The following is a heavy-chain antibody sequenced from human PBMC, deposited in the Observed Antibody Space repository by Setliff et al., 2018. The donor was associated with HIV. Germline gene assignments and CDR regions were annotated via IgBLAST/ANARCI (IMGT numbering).Heavy chain of an antibody. CDR2: IYYSGST. Sequence: PSETLSLTCTVSGGSISSSSYYWGWIRQPPGKGLEWIGSIYYSGSTYYNPSLKSRVTISVDTSKNQFSLKLSSVTATDTAVYYCARSQFSYSSGWYYFDYWGQGTLVTVSS. D-gene: IGHD6-19*01. J-gene: IGHJ4*02. CDR1: GGSISSSSYY. V-gene: IGHV4-39*01. CDR3: ARSQFSYSSGWYYFDY.